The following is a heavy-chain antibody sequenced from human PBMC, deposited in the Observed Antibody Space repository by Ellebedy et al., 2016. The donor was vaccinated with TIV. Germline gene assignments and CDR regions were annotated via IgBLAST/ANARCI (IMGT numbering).Heavy chain of an antibody. Sequence: GRFTISRDNAKNSLYLQMNSLRAEDTAVYYCAREGGSYTHYFDYWGQGTLVTVSS. J-gene: IGHJ4*02. D-gene: IGHD3-10*01. V-gene: IGHV3-11*05. CDR3: AREGGSYTHYFDY.